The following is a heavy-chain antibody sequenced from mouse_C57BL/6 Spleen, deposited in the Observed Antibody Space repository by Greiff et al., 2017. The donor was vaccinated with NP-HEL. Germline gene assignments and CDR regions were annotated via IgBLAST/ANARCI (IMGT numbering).Heavy chain of an antibody. CDR1: GYTFTSYG. Sequence: VKLMESGAELARPGASVKLSCKASGYTFTSYGISWVKQRTGQGLEWIGEIYPRSGNTYYNEKFKGKATLTADKSSSTAYMELRSLTSEDSAVYFCARSEGVAYWGQGTLVTVSA. J-gene: IGHJ3*01. CDR3: ARSEGVAY. CDR2: IYPRSGNT. V-gene: IGHV1-81*01.